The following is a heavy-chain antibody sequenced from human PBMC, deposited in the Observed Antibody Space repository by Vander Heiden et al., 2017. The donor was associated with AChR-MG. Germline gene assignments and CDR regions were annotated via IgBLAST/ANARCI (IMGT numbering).Heavy chain of an antibody. D-gene: IGHD6-13*01. J-gene: IGHJ6*02. CDR3: ARAVAAAGRYYYGMDV. V-gene: IGHV1-2*04. CDR1: GYTFTGYY. Sequence: QVQLVQSGAEVKKPGASVKVSCKASGYTFTGYYMHWVRQAPGQGLEWMGWINPNSGGTNYAQKFQGWVTMTRDTSISTAYMELSRLRSDDTAVYYSARAVAAAGRYYYGMDVWGQGTTVTVSS. CDR2: INPNSGGT.